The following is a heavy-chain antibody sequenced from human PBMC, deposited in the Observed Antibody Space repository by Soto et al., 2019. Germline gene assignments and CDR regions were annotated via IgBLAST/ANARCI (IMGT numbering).Heavy chain of an antibody. CDR2: IIPIFGTA. CDR3: ARDTGFGELCCFRGWFDP. V-gene: IGHV1-69*01. Sequence: QVQLVQSGAEVKKPGSSVKVSCKASGCTFSSYAISWVRQAPGQGLEWMGGIIPIFGTANYAQKFQGRVTITADESTSTAYMELSSLRSEDTAVYYCARDTGFGELCCFRGWFDPWGQGTLVTVSS. CDR1: GCTFSSYA. D-gene: IGHD3-10*01. J-gene: IGHJ5*02.